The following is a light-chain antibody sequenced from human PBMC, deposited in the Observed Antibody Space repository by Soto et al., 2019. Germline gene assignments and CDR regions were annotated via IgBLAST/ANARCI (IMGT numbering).Light chain of an antibody. CDR3: CSYAGRYTYV. CDR2: EVT. J-gene: IGLJ1*01. V-gene: IGLV2-11*01. Sequence: QSALTQPASVSGSPGQSISISCTGTSSDVGIYDYVSWYQHHPGKAPKLMVYEVTNRPSGVPDRFSGSKSGNTASLTISGLQSEDEADYYCCSYAGRYTYVFGTGTKLTVL. CDR1: SSDVGIYDY.